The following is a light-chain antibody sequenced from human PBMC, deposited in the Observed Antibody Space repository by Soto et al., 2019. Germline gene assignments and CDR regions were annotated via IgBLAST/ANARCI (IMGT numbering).Light chain of an antibody. CDR2: EVS. CDR3: SSYTGSRTYV. Sequence: QSVLSQPASVSGSPGQSITISCTGTSSDVGGFNYVSWYQHHPGKAPKLMIYEVSNRPSGVSNRFSGSKSGNTASLTISGLQAEDEADYYCSSYTGSRTYVFGTRTKLTVL. J-gene: IGLJ1*01. CDR1: SSDVGGFNY. V-gene: IGLV2-14*01.